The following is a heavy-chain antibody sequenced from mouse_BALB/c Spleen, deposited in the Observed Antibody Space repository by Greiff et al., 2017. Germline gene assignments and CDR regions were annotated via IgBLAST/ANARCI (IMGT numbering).Heavy chain of an antibody. CDR2: INPYNDGT. D-gene: IGHD2-3*01. V-gene: IGHV1-14*01. Sequence: EVKLQESGPELVKPGASVKMSCKASGYTFTSYVMHWVKQKPGQGLEWIGYINPYNDGTKYNEKFKGKATLTSDKSSSTAYMELSSLTSEDSAVYYCARWGIYDGYYGGAMDYWGQGTSVTVSS. J-gene: IGHJ4*01. CDR3: ARWGIYDGYYGGAMDY. CDR1: GYTFTSYV.